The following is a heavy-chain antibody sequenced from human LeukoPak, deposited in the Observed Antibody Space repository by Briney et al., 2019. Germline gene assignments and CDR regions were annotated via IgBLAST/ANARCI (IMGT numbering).Heavy chain of an antibody. Sequence: PGGSLRLSCAASGFTFSSYSMNWVRQAPGKGLEWVSSISSSSSYIYYADSVKGRFTISRDNAKNSLYLQMNSLRAEDTAVYYCARDSATYYYDSSGPFDYWGQGTLVTVSS. J-gene: IGHJ4*02. V-gene: IGHV3-21*01. CDR1: GFTFSSYS. CDR2: ISSSSSYI. D-gene: IGHD3-22*01. CDR3: ARDSATYYYDSSGPFDY.